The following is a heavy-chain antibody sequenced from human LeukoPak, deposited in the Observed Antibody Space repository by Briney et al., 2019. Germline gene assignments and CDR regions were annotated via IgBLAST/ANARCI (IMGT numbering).Heavy chain of an antibody. CDR3: ARLKSMWWTVGLDY. Sequence: SETLSLTCAVYGGSFSGYYWSWIRQPPGKGLEWIGEINHSGSTNYNPSLKSRVTISVDTSKNQFSLKLSSVTAADTAVYYCARLKSMWWTVGLDYWGQGTLVTVSS. D-gene: IGHD2-21*01. CDR2: INHSGST. CDR1: GGSFSGYY. V-gene: IGHV4-34*01. J-gene: IGHJ4*02.